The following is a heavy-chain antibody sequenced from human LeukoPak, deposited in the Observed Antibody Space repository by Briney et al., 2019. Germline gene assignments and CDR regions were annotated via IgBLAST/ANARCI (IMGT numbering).Heavy chain of an antibody. D-gene: IGHD4-11*01. CDR3: ARDQGGSNSLCDY. V-gene: IGHV1-2*02. Sequence: ASVKVSCKTSGYTFTAYFMHWVRQAPGQGLEWVGWITPHSGCTLYAQKFQGRVTMTGDMSISTAYMELTSLRSDDTAVYYCARDQGGSNSLCDYCGQGTLVTVSS. CDR2: ITPHSGCT. J-gene: IGHJ4*02. CDR1: GYTFTAYF.